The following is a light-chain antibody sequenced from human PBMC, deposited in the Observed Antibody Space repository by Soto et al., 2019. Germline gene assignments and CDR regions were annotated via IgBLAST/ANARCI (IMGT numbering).Light chain of an antibody. V-gene: IGLV2-14*03. Sequence: QSALTQPASVSGSPGQSITISCTGTSSDVGYYNYVSWYQPHPGKAPKLMVYDVSNRPSGVSNRFSGSKSGNTASLTISGLQAEDEADYYCSSYTTGNTYVFGTGTKLTVL. CDR2: DVS. CDR1: SSDVGYYNY. J-gene: IGLJ1*01. CDR3: SSYTTGNTYV.